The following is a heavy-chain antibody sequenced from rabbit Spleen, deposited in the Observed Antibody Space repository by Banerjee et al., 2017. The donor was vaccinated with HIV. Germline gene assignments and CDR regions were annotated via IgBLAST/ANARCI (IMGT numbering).Heavy chain of an antibody. CDR3: ARNGAGGSYFAL. CDR2: IDPVFGIT. Sequence: QLEESAGGLVQPGGSLKLSCKASGFTLSSYYMNWVRQAPGKGLGWIGYIDPVFGITYYANWVNGRFSISRENAQNTVFLQMTRLTAADTATYFCARNGAGGSYFALWGPGTLVTVS. V-gene: IGHV1S7*01. D-gene: IGHD8-1*01. CDR1: GFTLSSYY. J-gene: IGHJ4*01.